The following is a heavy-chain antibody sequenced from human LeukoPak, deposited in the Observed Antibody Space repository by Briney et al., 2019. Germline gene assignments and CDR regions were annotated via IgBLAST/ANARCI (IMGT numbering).Heavy chain of an antibody. J-gene: IGHJ4*02. D-gene: IGHD6-19*01. CDR1: GGTFSSYT. Sequence: PVKVSCKASGGTFSSYTISWVRQAPGQGLEWMGRIIPILGIANYAQTFQGRVTITADKSTRTAYMELSSLRSKTTAVYYCARGIAVAESFDYWGQGTLVTVSS. V-gene: IGHV1-69*02. CDR3: ARGIAVAESFDY. CDR2: IIPILGIA.